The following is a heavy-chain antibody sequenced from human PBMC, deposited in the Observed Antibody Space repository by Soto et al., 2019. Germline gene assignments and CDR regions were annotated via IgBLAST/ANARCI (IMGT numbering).Heavy chain of an antibody. CDR2: IYYSGST. CDR1: GSSISSYY. Sequence: SETLSLTCTVSGSSISSYYWSWIRQPPGKGLEWIGYIYYSGSTNYNPSLKSRVTISVDTSKNQFSLKLSSVTAVDSVVCYCARDLGYGSGSYPLLDYWGQGTLVTVS. CDR3: ARDLGYGSGSYPLLDY. J-gene: IGHJ4*02. V-gene: IGHV4-59*01. D-gene: IGHD3-10*01.